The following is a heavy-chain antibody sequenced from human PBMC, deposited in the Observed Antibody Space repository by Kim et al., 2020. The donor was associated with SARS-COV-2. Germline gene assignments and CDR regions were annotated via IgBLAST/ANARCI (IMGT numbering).Heavy chain of an antibody. CDR3: ARSPDSSGPFLFDY. V-gene: IGHV1-46*01. Sequence: QKFQGRVTMTRDTSTSTVYMELSSLRSEDTAVYYCARSPDSSGPFLFDYWGQGTLVTVSS. D-gene: IGHD3-22*01. J-gene: IGHJ4*02.